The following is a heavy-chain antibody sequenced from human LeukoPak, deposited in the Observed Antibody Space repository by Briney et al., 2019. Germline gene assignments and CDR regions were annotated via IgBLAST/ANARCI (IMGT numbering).Heavy chain of an antibody. CDR2: VSAGSTGI. CDR1: GFNFGIHS. V-gene: IGHV3-48*04. Sequence: GGSLRLSCAGSGFNFGIHSMDWVRQAPGKGLEWVAYVSAGSTGIFYAASVKGRFSISRDNAQKSLYLQMNSLRAEDTAIYYCVREKGGFGFVLWGRGTLVTVSS. D-gene: IGHD3-16*01. CDR3: VREKGGFGFVL. J-gene: IGHJ4*02.